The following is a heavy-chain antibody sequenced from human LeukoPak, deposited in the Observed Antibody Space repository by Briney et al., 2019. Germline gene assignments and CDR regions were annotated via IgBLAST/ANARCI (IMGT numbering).Heavy chain of an antibody. CDR1: GFTFSTYA. J-gene: IGHJ4*02. CDR3: AKTTGYSYLTHYFDS. Sequence: GGSLRLSCAASGFTFSTYALSWVRQAPEKGLEWVSGISVSGGSTYYAGSVKGRFTISRDNSKNTLYLQMNSLRADDTAIYYCAKTTGYSYLTHYFDSWGQGTLVTVSS. V-gene: IGHV3-23*01. CDR2: ISVSGGST. D-gene: IGHD5-18*01.